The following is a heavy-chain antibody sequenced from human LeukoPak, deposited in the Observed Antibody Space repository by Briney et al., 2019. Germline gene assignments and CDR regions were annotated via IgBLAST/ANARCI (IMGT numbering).Heavy chain of an antibody. V-gene: IGHV4-30-4*08. CDR1: GGSISSSSYY. CDR3: ASLRVYDSSGYFPLFDY. CDR2: IYYSGST. D-gene: IGHD3-22*01. Sequence: PSETLSLTCTVSGGSISSSSYYWGWIRQPPGKGLEWIGYIYYSGSTYYNPSLKSRVTISVDTSKNQFSLKLSSVTAADTAVYYCASLRVYDSSGYFPLFDYWGQGTLVTVSS. J-gene: IGHJ4*02.